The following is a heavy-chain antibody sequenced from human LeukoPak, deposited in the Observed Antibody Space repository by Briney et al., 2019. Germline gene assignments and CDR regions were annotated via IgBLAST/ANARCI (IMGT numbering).Heavy chain of an antibody. J-gene: IGHJ6*02. Sequence: SETLSLTCTVSGGSVSGYFWSWIRQPPGKGLEWVAYIHYTGTTNYNPSLKSRLMISVNTSKNQFSLKLSSVTAADTAVYYCARHNQVTVTTSSYSYPMDVWGQGTTVSVSS. V-gene: IGHV4-59*08. CDR2: IHYTGTT. CDR1: GGSVSGYF. D-gene: IGHD4-11*01. CDR3: ARHNQVTVTTSSYSYPMDV.